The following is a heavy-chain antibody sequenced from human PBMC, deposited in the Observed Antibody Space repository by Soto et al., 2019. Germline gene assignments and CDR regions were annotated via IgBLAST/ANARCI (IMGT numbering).Heavy chain of an antibody. D-gene: IGHD6-6*01. CDR2: IIPITGTV. CDR1: GGTFSSYA. V-gene: IGHV1-69*01. Sequence: QVQLVQSGAEVKKPGSSVKVSCKVSGGTFSSYAICWVRQAPGQGLEWMGGIIPITGTVNYAQKFQGRVTITADESTTTVYMELSSLRSADTAVYYCAREYISSDQYLDFDVWGRGTLVTVSS. CDR3: AREYISSDQYLDFDV. J-gene: IGHJ2*01.